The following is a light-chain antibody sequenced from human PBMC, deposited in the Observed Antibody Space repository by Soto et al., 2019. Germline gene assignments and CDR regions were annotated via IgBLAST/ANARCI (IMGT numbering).Light chain of an antibody. CDR3: QQRSNWPT. J-gene: IGKJ1*01. Sequence: EIVFTQSPATLSLSPGERATLSCRASQSVSSYLAWYQQKPGQAPRLLIYDASNRATGIPARFSGSGSGTDFTLTISSLEPEDFAVYYCQQRSNWPTFGQGTK. CDR2: DAS. CDR1: QSVSSY. V-gene: IGKV3-11*01.